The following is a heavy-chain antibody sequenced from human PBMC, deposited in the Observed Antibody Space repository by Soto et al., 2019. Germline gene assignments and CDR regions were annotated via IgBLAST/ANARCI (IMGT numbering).Heavy chain of an antibody. J-gene: IGHJ3*02. Sequence: QVQLVESGGGVVQPGRSLRLSCAASGFTFSSYAMHWVRQAPGKGLEWVAVISYDGSNKYYADSVKGRFTISRDNSKNTLYLQMNSLREEDTAVYYCAREPPIAAAGDRDAFDIWGQGTMVTVSS. CDR2: ISYDGSNK. CDR1: GFTFSSYA. D-gene: IGHD6-13*01. CDR3: AREPPIAAAGDRDAFDI. V-gene: IGHV3-30-3*01.